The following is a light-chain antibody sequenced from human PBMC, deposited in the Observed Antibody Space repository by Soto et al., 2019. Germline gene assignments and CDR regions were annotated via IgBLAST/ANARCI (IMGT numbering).Light chain of an antibody. V-gene: IGKV1-5*01. CDR3: QQYNSYWGT. J-gene: IGKJ1*01. CDR1: QSISSW. CDR2: DAS. Sequence: DIQMTQSPSTLSASVGDRVTITCRASQSISSWLAWYQQKPGKAPKLLIYDASSLESGVPSRFSGSGSGTEFTITISSLQPDDFATYYCQQYNSYWGTFGQGTKVEIK.